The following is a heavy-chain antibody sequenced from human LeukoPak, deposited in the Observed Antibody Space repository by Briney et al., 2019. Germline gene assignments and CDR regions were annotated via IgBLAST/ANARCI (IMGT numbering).Heavy chain of an antibody. V-gene: IGHV4-39*01. J-gene: IGHJ4*02. D-gene: IGHD3-3*01. Sequence: SETLSLTCTVSGGSVNSGSYYWSWIRQPPGKGLEWIGSIYYSGSTSYNPSLKSRVTISVDTSKSQISLKLSSVAAADTAVFYCARVRYDFWSPDYWGQGTLVTVSS. CDR1: GGSVNSGSYY. CDR3: ARVRYDFWSPDY. CDR2: IYYSGST.